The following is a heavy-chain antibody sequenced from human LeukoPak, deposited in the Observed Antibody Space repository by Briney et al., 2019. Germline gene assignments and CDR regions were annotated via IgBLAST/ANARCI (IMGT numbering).Heavy chain of an antibody. D-gene: IGHD2-21*02. CDR1: GLTFRTSA. CDR3: ARTDETAPAEDFQH. Sequence: GGSLRLSCADSGLTFRTSAMHWVRQAPGKGLEWVSVIYSGGSTYYADSVKGRFTISRDNSKNTLYLQMKSLRAEDTAVYYCARTDETAPAEDFQHWGQGTLVTVSS. CDR2: IYSGGST. V-gene: IGHV3-53*01. J-gene: IGHJ1*01.